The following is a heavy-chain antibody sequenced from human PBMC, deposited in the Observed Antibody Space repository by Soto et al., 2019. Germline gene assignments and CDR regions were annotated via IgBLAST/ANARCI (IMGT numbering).Heavy chain of an antibody. CDR3: ARIRIYNWNYGPSPLFDY. D-gene: IGHD1-7*01. CDR1: GGTFSSYA. CDR2: IIPIFGTA. V-gene: IGHV1-69*01. J-gene: IGHJ4*02. Sequence: QVQPVQSGAEVKKPGSSVKVSCKASGGTFSSYAISWVRQAPGQGLEWMGGIIPIFGTANYAQKFQGRVTITADESTSTAYMELSSLRSEDTAVYYCARIRIYNWNYGPSPLFDYWGQGTLVTVSS.